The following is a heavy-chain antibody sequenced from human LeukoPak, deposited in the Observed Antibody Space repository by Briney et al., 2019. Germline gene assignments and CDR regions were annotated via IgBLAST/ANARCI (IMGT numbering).Heavy chain of an antibody. Sequence: SETLSLTCTVSGGSISDYYWSWIRQSPGEGLEWIGYFYPSGRTYYNPSLESRVTISVDPSKNHFSLNLTSVTAADTAVYYCARGGRYCSGGSCYYSWFDPWGQGTLVTVSS. J-gene: IGHJ5*02. D-gene: IGHD2-15*01. CDR1: GGSISDYY. CDR2: FYPSGRT. V-gene: IGHV4-59*01. CDR3: ARGGRYCSGGSCYYSWFDP.